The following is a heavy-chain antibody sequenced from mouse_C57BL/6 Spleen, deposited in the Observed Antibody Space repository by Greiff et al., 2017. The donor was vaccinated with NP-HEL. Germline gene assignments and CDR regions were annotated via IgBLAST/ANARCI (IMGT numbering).Heavy chain of an antibody. CDR2: IYPGDGDT. CDR1: GYAFSSYW. Sequence: VQLQESGAELVKPGASVKISCKASGYAFSSYWMNWVKQRPGKGLEWIGQIYPGDGDTNYNGKFKGKATLTADKSSSTAYMQLSSLTSEDSAVYFCARSVVATRGFAYWGQGTLVTVSA. D-gene: IGHD1-1*01. CDR3: ARSVVATRGFAY. J-gene: IGHJ3*01. V-gene: IGHV1-80*01.